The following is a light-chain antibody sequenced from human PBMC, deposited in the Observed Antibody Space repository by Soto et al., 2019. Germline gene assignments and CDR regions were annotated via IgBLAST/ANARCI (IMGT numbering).Light chain of an antibody. CDR3: SSFTSSSTRV. CDR1: SSDVGGYNY. CDR2: EVT. J-gene: IGLJ1*01. Sequence: QSALTQPASVSGSPGQSITISCTGTSSDVGGYNYVSWYQQHPGKAPKLIIYEVTYRPSGGSDRFSGSKSDNTASLTIAGLQSEDEADYYCSSFTSSSTRVFGTGTKLTVL. V-gene: IGLV2-14*03.